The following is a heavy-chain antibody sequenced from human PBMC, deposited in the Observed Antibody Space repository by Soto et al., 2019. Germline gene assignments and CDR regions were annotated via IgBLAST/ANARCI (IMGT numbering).Heavy chain of an antibody. D-gene: IGHD3-3*01. V-gene: IGHV3-21*01. Sequence: EVQLVESGGGLVKPGGSLRLSCAASGFTFSSYSMNWVRQAPGKGLEWVSSISSSSSYIYYADSVKGRFTISRDNAKNSLYLQMNSLRAEDTAVYYCARGLEIFGVVPNYYGMDVWGQGTTVTVSS. CDR3: ARGLEIFGVVPNYYGMDV. CDR1: GFTFSSYS. J-gene: IGHJ6*02. CDR2: ISSSSSYI.